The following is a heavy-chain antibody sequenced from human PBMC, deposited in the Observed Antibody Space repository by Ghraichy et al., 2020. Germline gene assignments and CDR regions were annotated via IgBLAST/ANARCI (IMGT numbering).Heavy chain of an antibody. CDR3: ARVGRYSERYVDWRDFYYGMDV. D-gene: IGHD1-26*01. CDR1: GGSISSYY. V-gene: IGHV4-59*01. Sequence: SETLSLTCTVSGGSISSYYWSWIRQPPGKGLECIGYIYYRGSTYYNPSLKSRATISIDTSKNQFSLKLSSVTAADTAVYYCARVGRYSERYVDWRDFYYGMDVWGQGTTVTVSS. J-gene: IGHJ6*02. CDR2: IYYRGST.